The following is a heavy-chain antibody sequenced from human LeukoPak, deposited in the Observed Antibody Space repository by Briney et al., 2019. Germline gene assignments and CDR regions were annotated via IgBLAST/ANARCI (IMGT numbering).Heavy chain of an antibody. V-gene: IGHV4-59*08. J-gene: IGHJ6*02. D-gene: IGHD6-19*01. Sequence: SETLSLTCTVSGGPISSYYWSWIRQPPGKGLEWIGYIYYSGSTNYNPSLKSRVTISVDTSKDQFSLKLSSVTAADTAVYYCARAGYSSGDYYYGMDVWGQGTTVTVSS. CDR3: ARAGYSSGDYYYGMDV. CDR1: GGPISSYY. CDR2: IYYSGST.